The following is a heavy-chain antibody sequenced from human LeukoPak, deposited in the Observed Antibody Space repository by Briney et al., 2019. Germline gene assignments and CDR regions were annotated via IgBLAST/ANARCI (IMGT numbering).Heavy chain of an antibody. Sequence: SETLSLTCTVSGYSINSGYYWGWIRQPPGKGLEWIGSIYHSGSTYYNPSLKSRVTISVDTSKNQFSLKLSPVTAADTAVYYCARQKSSDGYGKTYYYYYMDVWGKGTTVTISS. J-gene: IGHJ6*03. CDR3: ARQKSSDGYGKTYYYYYMDV. D-gene: IGHD5-18*01. CDR2: IYHSGST. V-gene: IGHV4-38-2*02. CDR1: GYSINSGYY.